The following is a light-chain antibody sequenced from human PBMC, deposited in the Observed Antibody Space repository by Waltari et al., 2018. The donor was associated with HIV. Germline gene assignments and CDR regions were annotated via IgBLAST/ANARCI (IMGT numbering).Light chain of an antibody. CDR2: EVS. V-gene: IGLV2-14*01. Sequence: QSALTQPHSVSGSPGQSNPIPCPRTSSAVGGHKHVSLYQQHPGKAPKFMIYEVSNRPSGVSKRFSGSKSGNTASLTISGLQAEDEADYYCSSYTSTSTGVFGTGTKVTVL. CDR1: SSAVGGHKH. CDR3: SSYTSTSTGV. J-gene: IGLJ1*01.